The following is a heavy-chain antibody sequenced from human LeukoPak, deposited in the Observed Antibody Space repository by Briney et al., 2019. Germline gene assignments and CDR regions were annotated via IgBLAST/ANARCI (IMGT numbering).Heavy chain of an antibody. Sequence: ASVKVSCKASGYTFTSYYMHWVRQAPGQGLEWMGIINPSGGSTSYAQKFQGRVTMTRDTSTSTVYMELSSLRSEDTAVYYCARDSGGIRFLEWLSQAYSWFDPWGQGTLVTVSS. V-gene: IGHV1-46*03. D-gene: IGHD3-3*01. J-gene: IGHJ5*02. CDR3: ARDSGGIRFLEWLSQAYSWFDP. CDR1: GYTFTSYY. CDR2: INPSGGST.